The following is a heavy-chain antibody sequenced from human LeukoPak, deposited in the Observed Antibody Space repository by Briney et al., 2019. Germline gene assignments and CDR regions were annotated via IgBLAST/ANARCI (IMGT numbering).Heavy chain of an antibody. CDR2: IYHSGST. D-gene: IGHD5-12*01. V-gene: IGHV4-30-2*01. CDR1: GGSLSSGGYS. J-gene: IGHJ4*02. Sequence: PSQTLSLTCAVSGGSLSSGGYSWSWIRQPPGKGLEWIGYIYHSGSTYYNPSLKSRVTISVDRSKNQFSLKLSSVTAADTAVYYCARVFANSGYWYYFDYWGQGTLVTVSS. CDR3: ARVFANSGYWYYFDY.